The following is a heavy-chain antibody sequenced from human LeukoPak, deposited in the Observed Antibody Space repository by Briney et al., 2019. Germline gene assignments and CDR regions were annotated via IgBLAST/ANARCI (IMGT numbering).Heavy chain of an antibody. V-gene: IGHV4-59*01. CDR1: GGSISSYY. Sequence: SSETLSLTCTVSGGSISSYYWSWIRQPPGKGLEWIGYIYYSGSTNYNPSLKSRVTISVDTSKNQFSLKLSSVTAADTAVYYCARVSHPYGGNSRPWCFDYWGQGTLVTVSS. D-gene: IGHD4-23*01. CDR3: ARVSHPYGGNSRPWCFDY. CDR2: IYYSGST. J-gene: IGHJ4*02.